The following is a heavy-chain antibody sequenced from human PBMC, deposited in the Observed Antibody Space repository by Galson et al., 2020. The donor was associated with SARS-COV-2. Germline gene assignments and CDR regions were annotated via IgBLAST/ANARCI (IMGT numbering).Heavy chain of an antibody. CDR1: GGTFSSYA. V-gene: IGHV1-69*13. J-gene: IGHJ6*02. D-gene: IGHD3-9*01. CDR2: IIPIFGTA. Sequence: SVKVSCKASGGTFSSYAISWVRQAPGQGLEWMGGIIPIFGTANYAQKFQGRVTITADESTSTAYMELSSLRSEDTAVYYCARFWWGDILTGYSYYYGMDVWGQGTTVTVSS. CDR3: ARFWWGDILTGYSYYYGMDV.